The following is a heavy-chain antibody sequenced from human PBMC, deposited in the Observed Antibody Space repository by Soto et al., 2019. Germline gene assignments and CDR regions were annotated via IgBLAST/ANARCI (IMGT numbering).Heavy chain of an antibody. Sequence: VGSLRLSCAASGFTFSSYAMSWVRQAPGKGLEWVSAISGSGGSTYYADSVKGRFTISRDNSKNSLYLQMNSLRGEDTAVYYCARGFLEWLPPHSDAELFDNWGQGTLVTVSS. V-gene: IGHV3-23*01. CDR1: GFTFSSYA. J-gene: IGHJ4*02. CDR3: ARGFLEWLPPHSDAELFDN. CDR2: ISGSGGST. D-gene: IGHD3-3*01.